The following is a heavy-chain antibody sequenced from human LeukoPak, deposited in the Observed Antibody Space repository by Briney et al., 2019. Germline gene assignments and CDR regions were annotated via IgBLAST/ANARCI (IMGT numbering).Heavy chain of an antibody. D-gene: IGHD6-19*01. J-gene: IGHJ4*02. Sequence: ASVKVSCKASGYTFTSYAMHWVRQAPGQRLEWMGWINAGNGNTKYSQKFQGRVTITRDTSASTAYMELSSLRSEDTAVYYCARGGIAVAGTEFDYWGQGTLVTVSS. CDR3: ARGGIAVAGTEFDY. V-gene: IGHV1-3*01. CDR2: INAGNGNT. CDR1: GYTFTSYA.